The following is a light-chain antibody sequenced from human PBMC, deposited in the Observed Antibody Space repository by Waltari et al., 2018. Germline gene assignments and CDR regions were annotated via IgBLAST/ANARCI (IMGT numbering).Light chain of an antibody. CDR3: QTWGSGIQV. CDR2: VHTDGSH. CDR1: SEHSSYV. V-gene: IGLV4-69*01. J-gene: IGLJ3*02. Sequence: QPVLIQSPSASASLGASLKLTCTLTSEHSSYVIAWHQQQPEKGPRYLMKVHTDGSHIKGGGIPDRFSGSSSGAERSLIISSLQSEDEADYYCQTWGSGIQVFGGGTKLTVL.